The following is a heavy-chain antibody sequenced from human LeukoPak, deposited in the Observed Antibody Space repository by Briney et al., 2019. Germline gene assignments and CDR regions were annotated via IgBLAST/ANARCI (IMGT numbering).Heavy chain of an antibody. CDR2: INPNSGGT. J-gene: IGHJ4*02. Sequence: ASVKVSCKASGYTFTGYYMHWVRQAPGQGLEWMGWINPNSGGTDYAQKFQGRVTMTRDTSISTAYMELSRLRSDDTAVYYCARVSGYYYGSGSYVDYWGQGTLVTVSS. CDR3: ARVSGYYYGSGSYVDY. V-gene: IGHV1-2*02. CDR1: GYTFTGYY. D-gene: IGHD3-10*01.